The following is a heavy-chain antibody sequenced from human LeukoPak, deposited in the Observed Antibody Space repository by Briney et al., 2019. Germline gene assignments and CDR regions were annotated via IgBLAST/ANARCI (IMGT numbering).Heavy chain of an antibody. Sequence: KPGGSLRLSCSASGFNFSNAWMNWVRQAPGKGLEWVGRIKKKTDAGTTDYAAPVKGRFTISRDDSRNTLYVQMNSLETEDTAVYYCITEGYSYGYHSFDIWGQGTMVTVSS. CDR2: IKKKTDAGTT. CDR3: ITEGYSYGYHSFDI. CDR1: GFNFSNAW. D-gene: IGHD5-18*01. J-gene: IGHJ3*02. V-gene: IGHV3-15*01.